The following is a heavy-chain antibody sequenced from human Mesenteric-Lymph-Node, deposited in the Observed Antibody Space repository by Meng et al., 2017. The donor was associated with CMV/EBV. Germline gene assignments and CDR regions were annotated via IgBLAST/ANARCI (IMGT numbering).Heavy chain of an antibody. D-gene: IGHD2/OR15-2a*01. CDR2: ITPKSGDT. CDR3: ARDGVVCNSTTCRGLGN. J-gene: IGHJ4*02. V-gene: IGHV1-2*02. Sequence: ASVKVSCKAPGFTFTTYGINWVRQAPGQGLEWMGWITPKSGDTNFAQNFQGRATMTSDTSSSTAYMELTNLRPDDTAVYYCARDGVVCNSTTCRGLGNWGQGTLVTVSS. CDR1: GFTFTTYG.